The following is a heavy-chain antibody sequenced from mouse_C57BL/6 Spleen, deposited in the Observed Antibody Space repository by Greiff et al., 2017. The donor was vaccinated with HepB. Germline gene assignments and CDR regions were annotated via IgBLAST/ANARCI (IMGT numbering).Heavy chain of an antibody. J-gene: IGHJ4*01. CDR3: ARGEGTGAMDY. D-gene: IGHD3-3*01. V-gene: IGHV1-82*01. Sequence: VKLQESGPELVKPGASVKISCKASGYAFSSSWMNWVKQRPGKGLEWIGRIYPGDGDTNYNGKFKGKATLTADKSSSTAYMQLSSLTSEDSAVYFCARGEGTGAMDYWGQGTSVTVSS. CDR1: GYAFSSSW. CDR2: IYPGDGDT.